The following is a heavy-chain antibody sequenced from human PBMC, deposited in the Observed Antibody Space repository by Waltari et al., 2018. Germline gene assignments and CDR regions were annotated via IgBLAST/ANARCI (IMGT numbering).Heavy chain of an antibody. Sequence: QMQLVESGGGVVQPGGSLSLCCAASGFSFRYYGMHWIRQAPGKGLEWVALIRNDGSDKYYAESVKGRFTISRDNSKNTLSLQMSSLRVEDTAVYYCAKRAGSGTSSPWFDPWGQGTLVIVSS. D-gene: IGHD2-2*01. CDR1: GFSFRYYG. J-gene: IGHJ5*02. CDR3: AKRAGSGTSSPWFDP. CDR2: IRNDGSDK. V-gene: IGHV3-30*02.